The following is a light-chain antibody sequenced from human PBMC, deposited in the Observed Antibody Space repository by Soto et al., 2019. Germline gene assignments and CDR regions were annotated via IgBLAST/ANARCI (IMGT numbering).Light chain of an antibody. V-gene: IGKV1-5*03. CDR2: KAC. CDR3: QQYNCCPWT. J-gene: IGKJ1*01. Sequence: SVSALSASEGDRVTITCRASHNISSWLAWYQKKPGKAPKLLIYKACGLESGVPSRFSGSGSGTEFTLTISIAQDDDFATYCWQQYNCCPWTSGQGTNADIK. CDR1: HNISSW.